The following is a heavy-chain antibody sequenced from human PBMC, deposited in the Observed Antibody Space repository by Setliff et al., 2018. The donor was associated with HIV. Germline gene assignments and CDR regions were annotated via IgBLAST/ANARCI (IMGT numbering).Heavy chain of an antibody. CDR1: GFTFGDYA. CDR3: TRESKRGYSSNWNYFDY. CDR2: IRSIGHYGTI. V-gene: IGHV3-49*04. J-gene: IGHJ4*01. D-gene: IGHD6-13*01. Sequence: PGGSLRLSCTASGFTFGDYAMGWVRQAPGKGLEWGSLIRSIGHYGTIEYAASVKGRFTISRDDSKSIAYLQMNSLKTEDTAVYYCTRESKRGYSSNWNYFDYWGHGTLVTVSS.